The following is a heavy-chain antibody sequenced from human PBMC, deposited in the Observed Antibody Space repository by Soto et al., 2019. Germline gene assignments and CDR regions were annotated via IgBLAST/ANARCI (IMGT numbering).Heavy chain of an antibody. CDR3: ASASGSYLSTDAFDI. J-gene: IGHJ3*02. Sequence: QVQLQESGPGLVKPSQTLSLTCTVSGGSISSGDYYWSWIRQPPGKGLEWIGYIYYSGSTYYNPSLKSRVTISVDTSKNQFSMKLSSVTAADTAVYYCASASGSYLSTDAFDIWGQGTMVTVSS. CDR2: IYYSGST. CDR1: GGSISSGDYY. V-gene: IGHV4-30-4*01. D-gene: IGHD3-10*01.